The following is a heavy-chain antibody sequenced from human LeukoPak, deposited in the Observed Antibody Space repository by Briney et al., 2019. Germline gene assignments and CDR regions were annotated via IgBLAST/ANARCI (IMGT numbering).Heavy chain of an antibody. CDR2: ISHTSEYT. D-gene: IGHD3-10*01. V-gene: IGHV3-23*01. J-gene: IGHJ4*02. CDR3: AKGSSAGRPYYFDY. CDR1: GFTFSSYT. Sequence: GGSLRLSCAASGFTFSSYTMSWVRQAPGKGLEWVSAISHTSEYTYHADSVRGRFTISRDNSKNTLYLQMNSLRAEDTAMYYCAKGSSAGRPYYFDYWGQGTLVTVSS.